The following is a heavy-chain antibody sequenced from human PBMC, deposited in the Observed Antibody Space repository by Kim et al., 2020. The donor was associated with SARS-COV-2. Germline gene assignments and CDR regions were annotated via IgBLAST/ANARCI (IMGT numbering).Heavy chain of an antibody. J-gene: IGHJ4*02. CDR2: INHSGST. CDR3: ARGRRFGELCCY. Sequence: SETLSLTCAVYGGSISGYYWSWIRQPPGKGLEWIGEINHSGSTNYNPSLKSRVTISVDTSKNQFSLKLSSVTAADTAVYYCARGRRFGELCCYWGQGTL. CDR1: GGSISGYY. V-gene: IGHV4-34*01. D-gene: IGHD3-10*01.